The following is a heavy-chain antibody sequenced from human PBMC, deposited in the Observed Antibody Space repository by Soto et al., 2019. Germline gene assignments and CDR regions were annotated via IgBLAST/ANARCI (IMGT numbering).Heavy chain of an antibody. V-gene: IGHV1-18*01. J-gene: IGHJ4*02. CDR1: GYTFTSYG. D-gene: IGHD4-17*01. CDR2: ISAYNGNT. CDR3: ARDMSDYGDGGNYFDY. Sequence: GASVKVSCKASGYTFTSYGISWVRQAPGQGLEWMGWISAYNGNTNYAQKLQGRVTMTTDTSTSTAYMELRSLRSDDTAVYYCARDMSDYGDGGNYFDYWGQGTLVTVSS.